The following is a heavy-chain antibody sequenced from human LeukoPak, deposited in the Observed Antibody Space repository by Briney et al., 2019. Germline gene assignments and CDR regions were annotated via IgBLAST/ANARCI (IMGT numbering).Heavy chain of an antibody. CDR3: ARDLKAAGTFYYYYYLDV. J-gene: IGHJ6*03. V-gene: IGHV4-59*11. CDR2: IYYSGCT. D-gene: IGHD6-13*01. CDR1: GGSISSHY. Sequence: PSETLSLTCTVSGGSISSHYWRWIRQPPGKGLEWIGYIYYSGCTNYNPSLKSRVTISVDTSKNQFSLKLSSVTAAVTAMYYCARDLKAAGTFYYYYYLDVWGKGTTVTVSS.